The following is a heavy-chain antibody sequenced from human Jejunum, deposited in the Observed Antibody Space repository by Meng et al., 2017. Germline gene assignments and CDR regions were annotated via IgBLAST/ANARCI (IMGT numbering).Heavy chain of an antibody. CDR2: IYYSGST. Sequence: QLRRPGSGPGLVKPEEALSLTCTVSGGSISSSSYYWGWIRQPPGKGLEWIGSIYYSGSTYYNPSLKSRVTISVDTSKNQFSLKLSSVTAADTAVYYCASYAATVTTLGVVWFDPWGQGTLVTVSS. D-gene: IGHD4-17*01. CDR3: ASYAATVTTLGVVWFDP. J-gene: IGHJ5*02. V-gene: IGHV4-39*07. CDR1: GGSISSSSYY.